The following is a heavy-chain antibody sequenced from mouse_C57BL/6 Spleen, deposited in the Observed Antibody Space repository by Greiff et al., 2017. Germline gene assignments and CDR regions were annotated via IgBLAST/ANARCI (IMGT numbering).Heavy chain of an antibody. J-gene: IGHJ4*01. CDR1: GFTFSSYG. CDR3: ARQGTVASMDY. V-gene: IGHV5-6*01. D-gene: IGHD1-1*01. CDR2: ISSGGSYT. Sequence: EVKLMESGGDLVKPGGSLKLSCAASGFTFSSYGMSWVRQTPDKRLEWVATISSGGSYTYYPDSVKGRVTISRDNATNTLYLQMSSLKSEDTAMYYCARQGTVASMDYWGQRTSVTVSS.